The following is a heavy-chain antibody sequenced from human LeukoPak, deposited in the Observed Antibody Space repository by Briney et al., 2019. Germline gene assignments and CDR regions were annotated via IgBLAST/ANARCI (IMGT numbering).Heavy chain of an antibody. CDR2: IYTNGST. Sequence: PSETLSLTCTVSGGSISSYYWSWIRQPAGKGLEWIGRIYTNGSTNYNPSLKSRVTMSVDTSKNQFSLKLSSVTAADTAVYYCARWPSFGVVIKAFGIWGQGTTVTSL. CDR3: ARWPSFGVVIKAFGI. J-gene: IGHJ3*02. D-gene: IGHD3-3*01. V-gene: IGHV4-4*07. CDR1: GGSISSYY.